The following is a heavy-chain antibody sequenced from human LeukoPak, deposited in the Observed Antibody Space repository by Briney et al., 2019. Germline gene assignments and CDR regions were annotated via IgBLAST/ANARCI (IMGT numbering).Heavy chain of an antibody. CDR1: GFPFTRFY. CDR3: ARKEFSSGSFSY. J-gene: IGHJ4*02. Sequence: GSLRLSCAVSGFPFTRFYMSWIRQAPGKGLEWISYIGLSGSPLDYADSVRGRFTISRDNAKNSLYLELNSLRAEDTAVYYCARKEFSSGSFSYWGQGTLVTVSS. V-gene: IGHV3-11*04. CDR2: IGLSGSPL. D-gene: IGHD3-22*01.